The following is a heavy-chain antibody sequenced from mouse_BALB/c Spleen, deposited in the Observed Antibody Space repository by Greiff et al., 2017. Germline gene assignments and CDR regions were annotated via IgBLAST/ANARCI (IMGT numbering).Heavy chain of an antibody. J-gene: IGHJ4*01. D-gene: IGHD3-3*01. CDR3: AREQGCGMDY. Sequence: EVHLVESGGGLVQPGGSRKLSCAASRFTFSDYGMSWVRQSPGKGPEWVAFISNLAYSIYYADTVTGRFTISRENAKNTLYLEMSSLRSEDTAMYYCAREQGCGMDYWGQGTSVTVSS. CDR2: ISNLAYSI. V-gene: IGHV5-15*02. CDR1: RFTFSDYG.